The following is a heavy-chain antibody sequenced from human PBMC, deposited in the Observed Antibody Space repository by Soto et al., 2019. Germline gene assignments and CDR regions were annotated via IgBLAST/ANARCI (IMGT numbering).Heavy chain of an antibody. CDR1: GYTFTSYG. CDR3: AREDYYDSSGYSGNDAFDI. CDR2: ISAYNGNT. Sequence: ASVKVSCKASGYTFTSYGISWVRQAPGQGLEWMGWISAYNGNTNYAQKLQGRVTMTTDTSMSTAYMELRSLRSDDTAVYYCAREDYYDSSGYSGNDAFDIWGQGTMVTVSS. J-gene: IGHJ3*02. V-gene: IGHV1-18*01. D-gene: IGHD3-22*01.